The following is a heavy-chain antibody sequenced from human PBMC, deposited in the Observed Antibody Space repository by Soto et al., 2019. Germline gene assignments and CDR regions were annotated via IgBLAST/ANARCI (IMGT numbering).Heavy chain of an antibody. J-gene: IGHJ4*02. D-gene: IGHD3-22*01. Sequence: EVQLVESGGGLVQPGGSLRLSCAASGFTFSSYSMNWVRQAPGKWLDWVSYISSSSSTIYYADSVKGRFTISRDNAKNSLYLQMNSLRAEDTAVYYCAREIYDSSGYYAPFDYWGQGTLVTVSS. CDR1: GFTFSSYS. CDR2: ISSSSSTI. CDR3: AREIYDSSGYYAPFDY. V-gene: IGHV3-48*01.